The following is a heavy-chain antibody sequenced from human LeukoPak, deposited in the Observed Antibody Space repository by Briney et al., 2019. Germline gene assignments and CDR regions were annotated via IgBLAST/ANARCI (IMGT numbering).Heavy chain of an antibody. V-gene: IGHV2-5*02. CDR3: AHSMLIWFGELYYFDY. Sequence: ESGPTLVNPTQTLTLTCTFSRFSLSTSGVGAGWIRQPPGKALEWLALIYWDDDKRYSPSLKSRLTITKDTSKNQVVLTMTNMDPVDTATYYCAHSMLIWFGELYYFDYWGQGTLVTVSS. D-gene: IGHD3-10*01. CDR1: RFSLSTSGVG. CDR2: IYWDDDK. J-gene: IGHJ4*02.